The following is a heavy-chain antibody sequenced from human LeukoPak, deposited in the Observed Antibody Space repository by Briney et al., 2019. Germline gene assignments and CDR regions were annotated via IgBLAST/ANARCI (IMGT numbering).Heavy chain of an antibody. CDR3: ARAGSFRFDY. V-gene: IGHV3-74*01. CDR2: ISSDGSRV. CDR1: GFTFSDYW. D-gene: IGHD3-10*01. Sequence: GGSLRLSCAASGFTFSDYWMHWVRQAPGKGLVWVSRISSDGSRVTYADSVKGRFTISRDNAKNTLYLQMNSLRAEDTAVYYCARAGSFRFDYWGQGTLVTVSS. J-gene: IGHJ4*02.